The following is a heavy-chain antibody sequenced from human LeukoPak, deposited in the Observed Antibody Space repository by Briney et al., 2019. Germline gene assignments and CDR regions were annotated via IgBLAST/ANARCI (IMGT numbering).Heavy chain of an antibody. CDR3: ARAARYSSGWSLVYGMDV. CDR2: INHSGST. V-gene: IGHV4-34*01. D-gene: IGHD6-19*01. J-gene: IGHJ6*04. Sequence: SETLSLTCAVYGGSFSGYYWSWIRQPPGKGLEWIGEINHSGSTNYNPSLKSRVTISVDTSKNQFSLKLSSVTAADTVVYYCARAARYSSGWSLVYGMDVWGKGTTVTVSS. CDR1: GGSFSGYY.